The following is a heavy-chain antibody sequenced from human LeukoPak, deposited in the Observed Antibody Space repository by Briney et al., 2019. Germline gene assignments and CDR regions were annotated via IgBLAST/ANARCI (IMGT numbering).Heavy chain of an antibody. V-gene: IGHV4-34*01. CDR3: ARWEAYYGGNSSNGMDV. Sequence: SETLSLTCAVYGGSFSGYYWSWIRQPPGKGLEWVGEINHSGSTNYNPSLKSRVTISVDTSKNQFSLKLSSVTAADTAVYYCARWEAYYGGNSSNGMDVWGQGTTVTVSS. J-gene: IGHJ6*02. CDR1: GGSFSGYY. CDR2: INHSGST. D-gene: IGHD4-23*01.